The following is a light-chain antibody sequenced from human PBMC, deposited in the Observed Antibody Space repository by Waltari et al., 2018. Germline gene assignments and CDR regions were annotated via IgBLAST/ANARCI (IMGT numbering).Light chain of an antibody. CDR2: SAS. J-gene: IGKJ2*03. V-gene: IGKV1-33*01. Sequence: DIQMTQSPSSLSASLGDRIIITCRASQAIHNYLTWYQQKPGKAPKPLIFSASSVDTGIPSLFSGGRSGTHYTLTISSLQPEDFATYYCQQYDAVPYSFGQGTKVEIK. CDR1: QAIHNY. CDR3: QQYDAVPYS.